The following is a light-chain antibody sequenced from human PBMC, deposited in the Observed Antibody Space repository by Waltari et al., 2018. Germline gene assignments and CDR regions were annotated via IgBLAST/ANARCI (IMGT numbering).Light chain of an antibody. CDR3: CSYAGDYTLV. CDR1: SSDVGAYNH. J-gene: IGLJ2*01. V-gene: IGLV2-11*01. Sequence: QSALTQPRQVSGSPGQSATNPCAGTSSDVGAYNHVSWYQQSPGTAPKLLIYEVNNRPSGVPDRFSASKSGNTASLTISGLRAEDEADYYCCSYAGDYTLVFGGGTKLTVL. CDR2: EVN.